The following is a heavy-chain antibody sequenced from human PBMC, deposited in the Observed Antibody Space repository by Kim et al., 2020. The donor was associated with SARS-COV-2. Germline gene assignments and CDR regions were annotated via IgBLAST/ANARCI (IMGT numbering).Heavy chain of an antibody. CDR2: ISGSGGST. V-gene: IGHV3-23*01. CDR3: AKGKRDCSGGSCYFVYYYGMDV. CDR1: GFTFSSYA. D-gene: IGHD2-15*01. Sequence: GGSLRLSCAASGFTFSSYAMSWVRQAPGKGLEWVSAISGSGGSTYYADSVKGRFTISRDNSKNTLYLQMNSLRAEDTAVYYCAKGKRDCSGGSCYFVYYYGMDVWGQGTTVTVSS. J-gene: IGHJ6*02.